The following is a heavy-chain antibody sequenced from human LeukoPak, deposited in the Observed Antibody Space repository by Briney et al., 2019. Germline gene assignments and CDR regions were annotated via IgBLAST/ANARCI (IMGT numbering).Heavy chain of an antibody. D-gene: IGHD3-22*01. J-gene: IGHJ4*02. CDR2: ISAYNGNT. Sequence: GASVKVSCKASGYTFTNYGISWVRQAPGQGLEWMGWISAYNGNTNYAQKLQGRVTMTTDTSTSTAYMELRSLRSDDTAVYYCARDPLYYYDSSGYQHFDYWGQGTLVTVSS. CDR3: ARDPLYYYDSSGYQHFDY. CDR1: GYTFTNYG. V-gene: IGHV1-18*01.